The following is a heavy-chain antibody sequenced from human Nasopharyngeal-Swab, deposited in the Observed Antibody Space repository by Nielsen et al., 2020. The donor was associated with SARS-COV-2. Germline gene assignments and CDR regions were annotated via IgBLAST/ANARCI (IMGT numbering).Heavy chain of an antibody. J-gene: IGHJ4*02. Sequence: SETLSLTCVVSEDSISSGGWWSWVRQPPGKGLEWLGEIYYSGSTNYNPSPKGRVTISADKSRKQFSLKLTSVTAADTAVYSCACFSGGDYWGQGTPVTVSS. CDR2: IYYSGST. CDR3: ACFSGGDY. CDR1: EDSISSGGW. V-gene: IGHV4-4*02. D-gene: IGHD3-10*01.